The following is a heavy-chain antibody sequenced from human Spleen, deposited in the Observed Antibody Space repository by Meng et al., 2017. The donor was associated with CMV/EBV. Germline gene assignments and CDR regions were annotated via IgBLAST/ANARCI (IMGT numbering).Heavy chain of an antibody. V-gene: IGHV3-74*01. CDR3: AKMSRPYGSGSPFYYYGMDV. CDR1: GFTFSSYW. Sequence: GESLKISCAASGFTFSSYWMHWVRQTPGKGLVWVSRINSDGSSTSYADSVKGRFTISRDNAKNTLYLQMNSLRAEDTAVYYCAKMSRPYGSGSPFYYYGMDVWGQGTTVTVSS. J-gene: IGHJ6*02. D-gene: IGHD3-10*01. CDR2: INSDGSST.